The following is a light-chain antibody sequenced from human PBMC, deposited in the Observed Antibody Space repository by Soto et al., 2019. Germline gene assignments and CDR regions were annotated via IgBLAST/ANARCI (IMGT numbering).Light chain of an antibody. CDR1: SSDVGGYNY. Sequence: QSVLTQPRSVSGSPGQSVTISCTGTSSDVGGYNYVSWYQQHPGKAPKLMIYDVSKRPSGVPDRFSGSKSGNTASLTISGLQADDEADYYCCSYAGSYTFPYVCGTGTKVTVL. J-gene: IGLJ1*01. CDR2: DVS. CDR3: CSYAGSYTFPYV. V-gene: IGLV2-11*01.